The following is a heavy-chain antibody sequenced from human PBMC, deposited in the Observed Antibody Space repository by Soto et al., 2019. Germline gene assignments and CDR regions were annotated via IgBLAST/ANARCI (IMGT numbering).Heavy chain of an antibody. Sequence: GGSLRLSXAASGFSFSSYGMHWVRQPPGKGLEWLAVISYDGNYKYYLDSVKGRCTISRDNSKNTLFLGMNSLRAEDTAVYYCAKDLGHQNYYRSGGSDAFDFWGQGTTVTVS. CDR2: ISYDGNYK. J-gene: IGHJ3*01. CDR3: AKDLGHQNYYRSGGSDAFDF. V-gene: IGHV3-30*18. CDR1: GFSFSSYG. D-gene: IGHD3-10*01.